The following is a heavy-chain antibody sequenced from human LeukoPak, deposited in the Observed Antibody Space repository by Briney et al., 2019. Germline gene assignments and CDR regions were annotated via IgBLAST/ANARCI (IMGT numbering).Heavy chain of an antibody. V-gene: IGHV4-59*01. Sequence: SETLSPTCTVSGGSISSYYWSWIRQPPGKGLEWIGYIYYSGSTNYNPSLKSRVTISVDTSKNQFSLKLSSVTAADTAVHYCARGRLSYQLPDQHYFDYWGQGTLVTVSS. D-gene: IGHD2-2*01. CDR3: ARGRLSYQLPDQHYFDY. J-gene: IGHJ4*02. CDR1: GGSISSYY. CDR2: IYYSGST.